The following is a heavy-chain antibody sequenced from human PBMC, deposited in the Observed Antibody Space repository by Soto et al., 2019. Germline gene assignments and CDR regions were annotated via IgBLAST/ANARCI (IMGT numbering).Heavy chain of an antibody. V-gene: IGHV3-30-3*01. D-gene: IGHD6-13*01. CDR1: GFTFSSYA. CDR3: ARGSSSLFDY. Sequence: PGGSLRLSCAASGFTFSSYAMHWVRQAPGKGLEWVAVISYDGSNEYYADSVKGRFTISRDNSKNTLYLQMNSLRAEDTAVYYCARGSSSLFDYWGQGTLVTVPQ. J-gene: IGHJ4*02. CDR2: ISYDGSNE.